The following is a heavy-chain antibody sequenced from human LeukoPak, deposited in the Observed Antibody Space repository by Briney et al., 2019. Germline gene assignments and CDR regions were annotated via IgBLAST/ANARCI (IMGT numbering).Heavy chain of an antibody. V-gene: IGHV4-34*01. D-gene: IGHD6-19*01. CDR2: INHSGST. Sequence: SETLSLTCAVYGGSFSGYYWSWIRQPPGKGLEWIGEINHSGSTNYNPSLKSRVTISVDTSKNQFSLKLSSVTAADTAVYYCARSSSGWYSNWFDPWGQGTLVTASS. CDR1: GGSFSGYY. CDR3: ARSSSGWYSNWFDP. J-gene: IGHJ5*02.